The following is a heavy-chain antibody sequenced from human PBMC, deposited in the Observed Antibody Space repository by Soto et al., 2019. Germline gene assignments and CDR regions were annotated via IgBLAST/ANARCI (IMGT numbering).Heavy chain of an antibody. Sequence: SETLSLTCTVSGGSISGGVYYWSWIRQPPGKGLEWIGYIFDSGSTYYNPSLKSRVTISVDTSKNQFSLRLSSVTAADTAVYYCAREIIPLTTDRYFDLWGRGTLVTVSS. V-gene: IGHV4-30-4*01. J-gene: IGHJ2*01. CDR2: IFDSGST. CDR3: AREIIPLTTDRYFDL. D-gene: IGHD4-17*01. CDR1: GGSISGGVYY.